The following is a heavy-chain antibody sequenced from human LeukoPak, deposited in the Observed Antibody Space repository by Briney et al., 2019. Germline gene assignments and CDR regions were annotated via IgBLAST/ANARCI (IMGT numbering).Heavy chain of an antibody. V-gene: IGHV4-59*01. D-gene: IGHD1-1*01. CDR3: ARYFSGKTLDY. J-gene: IGHJ4*02. Sequence: NPSETLSLTCSVSGGSITNYYWTWIRQPPGKGLEWIGYIFYSGSANYNPSLKSRVTMSVDMSKNQFSLNLSSVSAADTAVYYCARYFSGKTLDYWGQGALVTVSS. CDR1: GGSITNYY. CDR2: IFYSGSA.